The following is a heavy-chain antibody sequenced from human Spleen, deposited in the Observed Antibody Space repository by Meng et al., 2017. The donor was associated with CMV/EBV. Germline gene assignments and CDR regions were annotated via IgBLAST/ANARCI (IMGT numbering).Heavy chain of an antibody. CDR3: AREFPGALEWLDY. Sequence: VQRVPSGAEVNQPGASVKVSCQATGYPFTGSYMPWVRPAPGQGLEWMGWINPNSGVTNYAQKFQGRVTMTRDTSISTAYMELSSLRSEDTAVYYCAREFPGALEWLDYWGQGTLVTVSS. D-gene: IGHD3-3*01. V-gene: IGHV1-2*02. CDR1: GYPFTGSY. J-gene: IGHJ4*02. CDR2: INPNSGVT.